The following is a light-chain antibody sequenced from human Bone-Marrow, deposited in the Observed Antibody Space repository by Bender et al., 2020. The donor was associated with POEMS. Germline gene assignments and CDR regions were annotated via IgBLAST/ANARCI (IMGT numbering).Light chain of an antibody. CDR1: NSNIETNF. Sequence: HSVLTQPPSASGTPGQRVTISCSGSNSNIETNFAYWYQQLPGTAPKLLIYRNNQRPSGVTDRFSGSVSGTSASLAISGLQSEDEAIYFCVAWDASLNGWVFGGGTKLTVL. V-gene: IGLV1-44*01. CDR2: RNN. J-gene: IGLJ3*02. CDR3: VAWDASLNGWV.